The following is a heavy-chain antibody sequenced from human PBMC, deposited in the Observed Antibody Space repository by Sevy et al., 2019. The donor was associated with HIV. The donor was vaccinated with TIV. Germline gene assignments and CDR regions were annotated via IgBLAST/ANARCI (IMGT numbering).Heavy chain of an antibody. J-gene: IGHJ4*02. V-gene: IGHV3-30-3*01. CDR1: GFTFSSYA. CDR2: ISYDGSNK. CDR3: ARDHDYSPDY. Sequence: GGSLGLSCAASGFTFSSYAMHWVRQAPGKGLEWVAVISYDGSNKYYADSVKGRFTISRDNSKNTLYLQMNSLRAEDTAVYYCARDHDYSPDYWGQGTLVTVSS. D-gene: IGHD4-4*01.